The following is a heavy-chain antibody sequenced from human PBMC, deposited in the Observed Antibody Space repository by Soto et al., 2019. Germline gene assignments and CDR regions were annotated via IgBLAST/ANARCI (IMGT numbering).Heavy chain of an antibody. J-gene: IGHJ4*02. CDR3: ARAAYXXLTXYYRR. CDR1: GYTFTSYG. V-gene: IGHV1-18*01. CDR2: ISAYNGNT. Sequence: GASVKVSCKASGYTFTSYGISWVRQAPGQGLEWMGWISAYNGNTNYAQKFQDRVTMTTDTSTSTAYMELRSLRSDDTAVYYCARAAYXXLTXYYRRWGQGTLVTVSS. D-gene: IGHD3-9*01.